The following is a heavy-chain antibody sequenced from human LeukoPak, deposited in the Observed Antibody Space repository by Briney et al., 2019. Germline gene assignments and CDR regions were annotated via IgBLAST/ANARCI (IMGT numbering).Heavy chain of an antibody. D-gene: IGHD3-10*01. J-gene: IGHJ4*02. CDR1: GCTFSSYN. CDR3: PRLEYYYVSGNYYKLLDN. CDR2: ISSSGSTI. V-gene: IGHV3-48*02. Sequence: PGGSLRLSCAASGCTFSSYNMKWVRQAPGKGLEWVSDISSSGSTIYFADSVKGRFTISRDNAKNSLYLQMNSLRDEDTAVYYCPRLEYYYVSGNYYKLLDNWGQGTLVTVCS.